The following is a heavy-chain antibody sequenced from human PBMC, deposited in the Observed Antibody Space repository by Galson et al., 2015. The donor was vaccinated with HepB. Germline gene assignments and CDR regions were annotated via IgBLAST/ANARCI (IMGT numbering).Heavy chain of an antibody. V-gene: IGHV3-15*07. CDR2: IKSKTDGGTT. J-gene: IGHJ4*02. Sequence: SLRLSCAASGFTFSSAWMNWVRQAPGKGLEWVGRIKSKTDGGTTDYAAPVKGRFTISRDDSKNTLYLQMNSLKTEDTAVYYCTTGPHRRVLRFLEWLLFWGQGTLVTVSS. CDR1: GFTFSSAW. CDR3: TTGPHRRVLRFLEWLLF. D-gene: IGHD3-3*01.